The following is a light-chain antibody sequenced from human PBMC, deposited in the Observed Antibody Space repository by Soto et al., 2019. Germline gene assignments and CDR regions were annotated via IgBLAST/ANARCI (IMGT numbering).Light chain of an antibody. CDR3: QQYNNWWT. CDR2: GAS. CDR1: QSISSN. Sequence: EIVMTQSPATLSVSPGERATLSCWASQSISSNLAWYQQRPGQAPRLLIYGASTRATGIPARFSGSWSGTEFTLTITILQSEDFAVYYCQQYNNWWTFGQGTKVEIK. V-gene: IGKV3-15*01. J-gene: IGKJ1*01.